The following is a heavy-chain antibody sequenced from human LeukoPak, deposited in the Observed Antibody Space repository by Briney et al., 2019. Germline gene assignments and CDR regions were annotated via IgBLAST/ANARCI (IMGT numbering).Heavy chain of an antibody. V-gene: IGHV3-30*04. CDR1: GFTFSSYA. D-gene: IGHD6-13*01. J-gene: IGHJ4*02. CDR3: ARGVSGYFDY. Sequence: QPGGSLRLSCAASGFTFSSYAMHWVRQAPGKGLEWVAVISYDGSNKYYADSVKGRFTISRDNSKNTLYLQMNSLRAEDTAVYYCARGVSGYFDYWGQGTLVTVSS. CDR2: ISYDGSNK.